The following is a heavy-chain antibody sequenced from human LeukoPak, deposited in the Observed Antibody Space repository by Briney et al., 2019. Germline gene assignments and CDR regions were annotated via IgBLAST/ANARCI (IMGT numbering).Heavy chain of an antibody. J-gene: IGHJ3*02. Sequence: PSETLSLTCTVSGGSISSSSYYWGWIRQPPGKGLEGIGSIYYSGSTYYNPSLKSRVTISVDTSKNPFSLKLSSVTAADTAVYYCARGRSRGSRHAFDIWGQGTMVTVSS. CDR3: ARGRSRGSRHAFDI. CDR1: GGSISSSSYY. D-gene: IGHD5-24*01. CDR2: IYYSGST. V-gene: IGHV4-39*07.